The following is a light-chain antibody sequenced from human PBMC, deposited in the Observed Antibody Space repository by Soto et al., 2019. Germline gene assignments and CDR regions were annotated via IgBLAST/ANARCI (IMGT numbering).Light chain of an antibody. V-gene: IGKV3-11*01. CDR2: DAS. CDR1: QSVSSY. CDR3: QQRSNWPIT. J-gene: IGKJ5*01. Sequence: EIVFTQSPATLSLSPGERATLSCRASQSVSSYLAWYQQKPGQAPRLLIYDASNRETGIPARFSGSGSGTEFTLTISSLEPEDFAVYYCQQRSNWPITFGQGTRLEIK.